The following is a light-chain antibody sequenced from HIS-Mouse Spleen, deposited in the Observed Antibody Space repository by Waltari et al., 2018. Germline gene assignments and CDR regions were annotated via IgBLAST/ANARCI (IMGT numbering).Light chain of an antibody. CDR3: YSTDSSGNHRV. Sequence: SYELTQPPSVSVSPGQTARITCSGDALPKQYADWYQQKSGQAPVLVIYEDSKRPPGIPGRFSGSSSGTMATLTISGAQVEDEADYYCYSTDSSGNHRVFGGGTKLTVL. CDR1: ALPKQY. J-gene: IGLJ2*01. CDR2: EDS. V-gene: IGLV3-10*01.